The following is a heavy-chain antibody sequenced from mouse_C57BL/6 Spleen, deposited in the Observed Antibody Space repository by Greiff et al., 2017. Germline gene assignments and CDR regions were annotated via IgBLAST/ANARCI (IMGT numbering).Heavy chain of an antibody. CDR2: IDPENGDT. Sequence: VQLKESGAELVRPGASVKLSCTASGFNIKDDYMHWVKQRPEQGLEWIGWIDPENGDTEYASKFQGKATITADTSSNTAYLQLSSLTSEDTAVYYCTTVYDGYYEREDYWGQGTTLTVSS. V-gene: IGHV14-4*01. J-gene: IGHJ2*01. CDR1: GFNIKDDY. D-gene: IGHD2-3*01. CDR3: TTVYDGYYEREDY.